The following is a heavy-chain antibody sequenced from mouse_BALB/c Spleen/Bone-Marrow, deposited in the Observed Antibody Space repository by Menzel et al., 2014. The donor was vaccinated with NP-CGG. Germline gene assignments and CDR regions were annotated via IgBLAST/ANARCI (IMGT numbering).Heavy chain of an antibody. CDR2: IWSGGST. CDR1: GFSLXSYG. V-gene: IGHV2-2*02. CDR3: ARNHRGYYFDY. D-gene: IGHD3-1*01. J-gene: IGHJ2*01. Sequence: VQLVESGPGLVQPSQSLSITCTVSGFSLXSYGVHWVRQSPGKGLEWLGVIWSGGSTDYNAAFISRLTISKDNSKSQVFFKMTSLQANDTAIYYCARNHRGYYFDYWGQGTTLTVSS.